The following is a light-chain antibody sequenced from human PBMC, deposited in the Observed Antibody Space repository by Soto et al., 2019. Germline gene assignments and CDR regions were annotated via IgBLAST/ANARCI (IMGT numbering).Light chain of an antibody. CDR2: FAS. CDR3: QQYKQWPLT. V-gene: IGKV3-15*01. CDR1: QTVSNN. J-gene: IGKJ4*01. Sequence: EIVMTQSPATLSGSPGEKATLSCRASQTVSNNLAWYQQKPGQAPRLLIYFASTRATGIPARFSGSGSGTEFTLTISSLQSEDFAVYYCQQYKQWPLTFGGGTKAETK.